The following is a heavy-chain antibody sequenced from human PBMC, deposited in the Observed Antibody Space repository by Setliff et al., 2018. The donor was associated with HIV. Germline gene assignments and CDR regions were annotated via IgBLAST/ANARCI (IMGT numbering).Heavy chain of an antibody. CDR3: ARSPQGGCFDS. CDR2: IISGSSTV. Sequence: LSLTCTVSGGSISTSNYYWGWVRQAPGKGLECVTYIISGSSTVYYADSVKGRFTVSRDNSKNTLYLQMNSLRVEDTAVYHCARSPQGGCFDSWGQGTQVTVSS. V-gene: IGHV3-11*01. J-gene: IGHJ4*03. CDR1: GGSISTSNYY.